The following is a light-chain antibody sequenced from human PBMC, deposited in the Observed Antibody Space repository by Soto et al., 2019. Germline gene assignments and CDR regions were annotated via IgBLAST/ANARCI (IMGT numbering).Light chain of an antibody. J-gene: IGKJ4*01. CDR2: KTS. V-gene: IGKV3-15*01. CDR3: QQYAGWPLT. CDR1: QSIGTN. Sequence: EVVMTQSPATVSVSPGERTSLSCRASQSIGTNLGWYQQKPGQAPRLLISKTSTRATGVPARFSGRGSGTEFTLTISSLQSEVIAVYYCQQYAGWPLTFGGGTKVDIK.